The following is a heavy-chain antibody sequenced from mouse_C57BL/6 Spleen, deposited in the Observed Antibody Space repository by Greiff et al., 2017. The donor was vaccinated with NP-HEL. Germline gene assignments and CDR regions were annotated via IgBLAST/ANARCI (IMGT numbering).Heavy chain of an antibody. V-gene: IGHV1-76*01. J-gene: IGHJ2*01. CDR2: IYPGSGNT. CDR3: ARGERDYFDY. CDR1: GYTFTDYY. Sequence: QVQLQQSGAELVRPGASVKLFCKASGYTFTDYYINWVKQRPGQGLEWIARIYPGSGNTYYNEKFKGKATLTAEKSSSTAYMQLSSLTPEDSAVYFCARGERDYFDYWGQGTTLTVSS.